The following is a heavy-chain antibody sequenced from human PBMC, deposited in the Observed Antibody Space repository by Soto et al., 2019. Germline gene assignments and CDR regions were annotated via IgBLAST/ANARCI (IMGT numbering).Heavy chain of an antibody. CDR3: ARDRVESGYPEYFQH. CDR2: IYSGGST. V-gene: IGHV3-53*01. CDR1: GFTGSSNY. D-gene: IGHD3-22*01. J-gene: IGHJ1*01. Sequence: EVQLVESGGGLIQPGGSLRLSCAASGFTGSSNYMSWVRQAPGQGLEWVSVIYSGGSTYYADSVKGRFTISRDNSKNTLYLQMNSPRAEDTAVYYCARDRVESGYPEYFQHWGQGTLVTVSS.